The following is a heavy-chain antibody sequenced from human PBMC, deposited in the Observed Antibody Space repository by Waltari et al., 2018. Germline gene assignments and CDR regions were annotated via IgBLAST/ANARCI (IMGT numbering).Heavy chain of an antibody. CDR1: GFTASSNY. CDR2: IYSGGST. J-gene: IGHJ3*02. Sequence: EVQLVETGGGLIQPGGSLRLSCAASGFTASSNYMSWVRQAPGKGLEWVSVIYSGGSTYYADSVKGRFTISRDNSKNTLYLQMNSLRAEDTAVYYCARELHASWSGYISWEGAFDIWGQGTMVTVSS. V-gene: IGHV3-53*02. D-gene: IGHD3-3*01. CDR3: ARELHASWSGYISWEGAFDI.